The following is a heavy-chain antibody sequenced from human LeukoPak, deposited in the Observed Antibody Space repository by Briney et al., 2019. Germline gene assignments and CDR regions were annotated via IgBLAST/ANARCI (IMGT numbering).Heavy chain of an antibody. CDR3: ARDYRRATGAFDI. V-gene: IGHV3-21*01. CDR2: ISSSSSYI. Sequence: PGGSLRLSCAASGFTFSSHGMNWVRQAPGKGLEWVSSISSSSSYIYYADSVKGRFTISRDNAKNSLYLQMNSLRAEDTAVYYCARDYRRATGAFDIWGQGTMVTVSS. J-gene: IGHJ3*02. CDR1: GFTFSSHG. D-gene: IGHD1-26*01.